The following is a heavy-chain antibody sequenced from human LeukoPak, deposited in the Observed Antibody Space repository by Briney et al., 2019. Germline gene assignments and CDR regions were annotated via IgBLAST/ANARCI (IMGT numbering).Heavy chain of an antibody. D-gene: IGHD3-10*01. CDR1: GFTFSSYS. V-gene: IGHV3-48*04. CDR2: ISSSSSTI. Sequence: TGGSLRLSCAASGFTFSSYSMNWVRQAPGKGLEWVSYISSSSSTIYYADSVKGRFTISRDNAKKSLYLQMNSLRVEDTAVYYCARSELGYNYYYMDVWGKGTTVTISS. CDR3: ARSELGYNYYYMDV. J-gene: IGHJ6*03.